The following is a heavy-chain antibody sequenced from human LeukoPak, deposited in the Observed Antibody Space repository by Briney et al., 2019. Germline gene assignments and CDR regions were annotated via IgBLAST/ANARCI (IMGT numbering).Heavy chain of an antibody. Sequence: ASVKVSCKASGYTFTGYYMHWVRQAPGQGLEWMGWINPDSGVTNYAQKFQGRVTMTRDTSISTAYMELGRLRSDDTAVYYCARVYYYAMDFWGQGTTVTVSS. V-gene: IGHV1-2*02. J-gene: IGHJ6*02. CDR3: ARVYYYAMDF. CDR1: GYTFTGYY. CDR2: INPDSGVT.